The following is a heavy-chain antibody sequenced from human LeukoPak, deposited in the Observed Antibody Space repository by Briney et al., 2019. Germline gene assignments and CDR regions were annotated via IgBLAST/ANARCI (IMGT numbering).Heavy chain of an antibody. CDR2: IYYSGST. D-gene: IGHD3-22*01. CDR3: ARDVYDSGGYYLGIDP. V-gene: IGHV4-39*07. J-gene: IGHJ5*02. Sequence: SETLSLTCTVSGGSISSSSYYWGWIRQPPGKGLEWIGSIYYSGSTYYNPSLKSRVTFSVDTSKNQFSLKLSSVTAADTAMYYCARDVYDSGGYYLGIDPWGQGTLVTVSS. CDR1: GGSISSSSYY.